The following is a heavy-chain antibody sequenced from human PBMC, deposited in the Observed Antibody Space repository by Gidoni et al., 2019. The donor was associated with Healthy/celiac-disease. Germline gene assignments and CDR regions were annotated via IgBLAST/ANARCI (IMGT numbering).Heavy chain of an antibody. CDR2: IYFSGST. CDR3: ARHKGAEADPFFDY. J-gene: IGHJ4*02. Sequence: QLQLQESGPGLVKPSETLSLPSTVSGGSIRSSSYYLGWIRQPPGKGLEWIGRIYFSGSTYSNPSLKSRVTISVDTSKNQFSLKLSSVPAADTAVYYCARHKGAEADPFFDYWGQGTLVTVSS. CDR1: GGSIRSSSYY. D-gene: IGHD6-13*01. V-gene: IGHV4-39*01.